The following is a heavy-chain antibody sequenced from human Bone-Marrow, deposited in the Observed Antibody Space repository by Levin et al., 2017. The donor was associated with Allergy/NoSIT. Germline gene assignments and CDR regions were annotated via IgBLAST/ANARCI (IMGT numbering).Heavy chain of an antibody. CDR3: TSQEVPLYYFDY. D-gene: IGHD2-2*02. J-gene: IGHJ4*02. CDR2: IRSKANSYAT. Sequence: GGSLRLSCVASGFTFSGSAMHWVRQASGKGLEWLGRIRSKANSYATAYAASVKGRFTISRDDSKNTAYMQMNSLETEDTAVYYCTSQEVPLYYFDYWGQGTLVTVSS. V-gene: IGHV3-73*01. CDR1: GFTFSGSA.